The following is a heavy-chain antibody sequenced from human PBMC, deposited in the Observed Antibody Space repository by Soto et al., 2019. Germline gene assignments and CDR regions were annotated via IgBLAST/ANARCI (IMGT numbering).Heavy chain of an antibody. Sequence: SETLSLTCTVSGGSISSSSYYWGWIRQPPGKGLEWIGSIYYSGSTYYNPSLKSRVTISVDTSKNQFSLKLSSVTAADTAVYYCARRRSSSWYYYYYGMDVWGQGTTVTVSS. V-gene: IGHV4-39*01. D-gene: IGHD6-13*01. J-gene: IGHJ6*02. CDR3: ARRRSSSWYYYYYGMDV. CDR2: IYYSGST. CDR1: GGSISSSSYY.